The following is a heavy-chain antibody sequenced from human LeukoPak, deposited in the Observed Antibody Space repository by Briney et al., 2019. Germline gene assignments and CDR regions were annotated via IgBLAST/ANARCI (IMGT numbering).Heavy chain of an antibody. V-gene: IGHV3-23*01. CDR2: ISGGGGTT. CDR1: GFTFSNYA. CDR3: AKTYVDTTFFDS. J-gene: IGHJ4*02. D-gene: IGHD5-18*01. Sequence: GGSLRLSCAASGFTFSNYAMNWVRQAPGKGLEWVSAISGGGGTTYYGDSVKGRFTNSRDNSMNTLFLQMNSLRAEDTAIYYCAKTYVDTTFFDSWGQGTLVTVSS.